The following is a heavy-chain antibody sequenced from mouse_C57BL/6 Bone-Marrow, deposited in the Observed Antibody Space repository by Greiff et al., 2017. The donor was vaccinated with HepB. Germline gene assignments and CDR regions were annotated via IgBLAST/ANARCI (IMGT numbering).Heavy chain of an antibody. V-gene: IGHV1-26*01. CDR1: GYTFTDYY. CDR2: INPNNGGT. D-gene: IGHD2-4*01. J-gene: IGHJ2*01. CDR3: ARGDYDDY. Sequence: EVQLQQSGAELVKPGASVKISCKASGYTFTDYYMNWVKQSHGKSLEWIGDINPNNGGTSYNQKFKGKATLTGDKSSSTAYMELRSLTSEDSAVYYCARGDYDDYWGQGTTLTVSS.